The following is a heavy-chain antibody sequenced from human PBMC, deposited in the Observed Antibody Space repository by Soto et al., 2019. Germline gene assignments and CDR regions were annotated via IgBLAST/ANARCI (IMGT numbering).Heavy chain of an antibody. CDR1: GFTFSSYG. CDR3: AKNQKLPPYYYYYYYMDV. J-gene: IGHJ6*03. V-gene: IGHV3-30*18. D-gene: IGHD2-15*01. CDR2: ISYDGSNK. Sequence: QVQLVESGGGVVQPGRSLRLSCAASGFTFSSYGMHWVRQAPGKGLEWVAVISYDGSNKYYADSVKGRFTISRDNSKNTLYLQINSLRAEDTAVYYCAKNQKLPPYYYYYYYMDVWGKGTTVTVSS.